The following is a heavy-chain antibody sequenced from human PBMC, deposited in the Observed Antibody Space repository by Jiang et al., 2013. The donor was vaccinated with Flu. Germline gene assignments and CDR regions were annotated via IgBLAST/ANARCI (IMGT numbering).Heavy chain of an antibody. V-gene: IGHV4-59*01. CDR1: GGSISSYY. CDR3: ARARRVAYWYFDL. J-gene: IGHJ2*01. CDR2: IYYSGST. Sequence: GLVKPSETLSLTCTVSGGSISSYYWSWIRQPPGKGLEWIGYIYYSGSTNYNPSLKSRVTISVDTSKNQFSLKLSSVTAADTAVYYCARARRVAYWYFDLWGRGTLVTVSS.